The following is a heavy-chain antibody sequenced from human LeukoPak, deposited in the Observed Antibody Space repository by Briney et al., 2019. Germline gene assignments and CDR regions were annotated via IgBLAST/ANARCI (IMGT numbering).Heavy chain of an antibody. Sequence: ASVKVSCKASGYTFTSYGINWVRQAPGQGLEWMGWISAYNGNTNYAQKLQGRVTMTTDTSTSTAYMELRSLRSDDTAVYYCARDRVASGSYYRHDAFDIWGQGTMVTVSS. D-gene: IGHD1-26*01. V-gene: IGHV1-18*01. CDR1: GYTFTSYG. CDR2: ISAYNGNT. CDR3: ARDRVASGSYYRHDAFDI. J-gene: IGHJ3*02.